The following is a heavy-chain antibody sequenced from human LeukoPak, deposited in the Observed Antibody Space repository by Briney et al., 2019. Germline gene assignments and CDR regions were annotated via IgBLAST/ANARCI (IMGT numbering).Heavy chain of an antibody. CDR2: ISYDGSNK. J-gene: IGHJ6*02. CDR1: GFTFSSYA. Sequence: GRSLRLSCAASGFTFSSYAMHWVRQAQGKGLGWVAVISYDGSNKYYADSVKGRFTISRDNSKNTLYLQMNSLRAEDTAVYYCAREFRYDFWFYYGMDVWGQGTTVTVSS. CDR3: AREFRYDFWFYYGMDV. V-gene: IGHV3-30-3*01. D-gene: IGHD3-3*01.